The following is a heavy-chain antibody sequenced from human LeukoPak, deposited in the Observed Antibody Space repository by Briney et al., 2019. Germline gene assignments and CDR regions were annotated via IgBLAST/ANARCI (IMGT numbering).Heavy chain of an antibody. J-gene: IGHJ5*02. CDR1: GGSISSGSYY. V-gene: IGHV4-39*01. CDR2: INRSGST. Sequence: PSETLSLTCTVSGGSISSGSYYWSWIRQPPGKGLEWIGEINRSGSTNYNPSLKSRVTISVDTSKNQFSLKLSSVTAADTAVYYCARHARYDSSGYYVEFDPWGQGTLVTVSS. D-gene: IGHD3-22*01. CDR3: ARHARYDSSGYYVEFDP.